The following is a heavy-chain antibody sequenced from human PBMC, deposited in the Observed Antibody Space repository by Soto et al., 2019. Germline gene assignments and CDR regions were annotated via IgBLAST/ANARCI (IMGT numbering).Heavy chain of an antibody. V-gene: IGHV1-18*04. D-gene: IGHD6-13*01. CDR1: GYTFTSYG. CDR2: ISGYSGST. J-gene: IGHJ5*02. Sequence: QVQLVQSGAEVKKPGASVKVSCKASGYTFTSYGISWVRQAPGQGLEWMGWISGYSGSTEYAQNFQGRVTMTTDTPTSTPYMYLRRLRHDDTAVYYLASGLGYSSTNYMIAPWGQGTVVTFSS. CDR3: ASGLGYSSTNYMIAP.